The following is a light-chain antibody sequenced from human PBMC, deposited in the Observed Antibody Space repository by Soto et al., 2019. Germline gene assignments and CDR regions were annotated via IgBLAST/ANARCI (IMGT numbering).Light chain of an antibody. Sequence: QSVLTQHASVSGSPGQSITISCTGPSSDVGGYNYVSWYQQHPGKAPKLMIYEVSNRPSGVSNRFSGSKSGNTASLTISGLQAEDEADYYCSSFSSSSTPYVFGTGTKVTVL. CDR1: SSDVGGYNY. CDR2: EVS. J-gene: IGLJ1*01. CDR3: SSFSSSSTPYV. V-gene: IGLV2-14*01.